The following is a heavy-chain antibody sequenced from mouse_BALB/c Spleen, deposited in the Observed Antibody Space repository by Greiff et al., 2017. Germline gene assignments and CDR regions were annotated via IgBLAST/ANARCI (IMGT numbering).Heavy chain of an antibody. CDR3: ARSLYYRYDEAMDY. CDR1: GFTFSSFG. J-gene: IGHJ4*01. Sequence: EVHLVESGGGLVQPGGSRKLSCAASGFTFSSFGMHWVRQAPEKGLEWVAYISSGSSTIYYADTVKGRFTISRDNPKNTLFLQMTSLRSDDTSMDYCARSLYYRYDEAMDYWGQGTSVTVSS. CDR2: ISSGSSTI. D-gene: IGHD2-14*01. V-gene: IGHV5-17*02.